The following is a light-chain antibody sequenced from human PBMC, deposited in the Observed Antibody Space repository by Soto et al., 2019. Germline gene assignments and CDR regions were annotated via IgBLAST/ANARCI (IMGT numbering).Light chain of an antibody. CDR3: CSYAGSSTFSYV. Sequence: QPALTQPASVSGSPGQSITISCTRTSSDVGSYNLVSWYQQHPGKAPKLMIYEVSKRPSGVSNRFSGSKSGNTASLTISGLQAEDEADYYCCSYAGSSTFSYVFGTGTKVTVL. V-gene: IGLV2-23*02. J-gene: IGLJ1*01. CDR1: SSDVGSYNL. CDR2: EVS.